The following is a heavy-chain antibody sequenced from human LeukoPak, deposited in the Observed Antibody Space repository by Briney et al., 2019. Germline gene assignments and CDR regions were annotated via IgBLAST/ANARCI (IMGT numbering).Heavy chain of an antibody. CDR2: ISAYNGNT. V-gene: IGHV1-18*04. D-gene: IGHD2-15*01. J-gene: IGHJ5*02. CDR3: ARDGDCSGGSCYSTGWSDP. CDR1: GYTFTSYG. Sequence: GASVKVSCKASGYTFTSYGISWVRQAPGQGLEWMGWISAYNGNTNYAQKLQGRVTMTTDTSTSTAYMELRSLRSDDTAVYYCARDGDCSGGSCYSTGWSDPWGRGTLVTVSS.